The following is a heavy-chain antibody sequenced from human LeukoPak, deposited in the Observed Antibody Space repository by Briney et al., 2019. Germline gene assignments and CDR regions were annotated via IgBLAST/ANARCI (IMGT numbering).Heavy chain of an antibody. V-gene: IGHV3-48*04. J-gene: IGHJ4*02. Sequence: PGGSLRLSCAASGFTLNTYSMNWVHQAPGKGLEWVSYISSTGRTIYYADSVKGRFTISRDNAKNSLYLQMNSLRAEDTAAYYCARDLGYWGQGTLVTVSS. CDR3: ARDLGY. CDR1: GFTLNTYS. CDR2: ISSTGRTI. D-gene: IGHD7-27*01.